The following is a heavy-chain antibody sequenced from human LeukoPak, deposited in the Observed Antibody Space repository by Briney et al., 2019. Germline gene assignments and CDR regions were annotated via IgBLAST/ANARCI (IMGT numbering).Heavy chain of an antibody. D-gene: IGHD1-26*01. Sequence: ASVKVSCKASGGTFSSYAISWVRQAPGQGLEWLGGIIPIFGTANYAQKFQGRVTITADESTSTAYMELSSLRSEDTAVYYCARRGIVGAHFDYWGQGTLVTVSS. CDR1: GGTFSSYA. V-gene: IGHV1-69*13. J-gene: IGHJ4*02. CDR2: IIPIFGTA. CDR3: ARRGIVGAHFDY.